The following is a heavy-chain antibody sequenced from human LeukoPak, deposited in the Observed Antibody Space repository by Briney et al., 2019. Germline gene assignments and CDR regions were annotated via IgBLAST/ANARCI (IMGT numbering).Heavy chain of an antibody. D-gene: IGHD3-10*01. V-gene: IGHV4-59*01. J-gene: IGHJ4*02. CDR2: IYYSGST. Sequence: SETLSLTCTVSGGSISSYYWSWIRQSPGKGLEWIGYIYYSGSTNYNPSLKSRVTISVDTSKNQFSLKLSSVTAADTAVYYCARARYYGSGSPFDYWGQGTLVTVSS. CDR3: ARARYYGSGSPFDY. CDR1: GGSISSYY.